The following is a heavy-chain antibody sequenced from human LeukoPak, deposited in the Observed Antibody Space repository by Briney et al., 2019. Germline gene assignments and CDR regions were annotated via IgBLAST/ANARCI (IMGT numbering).Heavy chain of an antibody. V-gene: IGHV1-18*01. CDR3: ARGGVGATVAYYYYYMDV. Sequence: ASVKVSCKASGYTFTSYGISWVRQAPGQGLEWMGWISAYNGNTNYAQKLQGRVTMTTDTSTSTAYMELRSLRSDDTAVYYCARGGVGATVAYYYYYMDVWGKGTTVTVSS. J-gene: IGHJ6*03. CDR1: GYTFTSYG. CDR2: ISAYNGNT. D-gene: IGHD1-26*01.